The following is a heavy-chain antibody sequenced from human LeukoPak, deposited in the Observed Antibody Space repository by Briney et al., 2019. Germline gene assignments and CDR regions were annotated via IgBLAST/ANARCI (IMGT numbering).Heavy chain of an antibody. CDR2: IYSGGST. Sequence: GGSLRLSCAASGFTVGSNYMSWVRQAPGKGLEWVSLIYSGGSTYYADSVKGRFTISRDDSKNTLYLQMNSLRAEDTAVYYCARGSSSGYSLQYFQHWGQGTLVTVSS. CDR3: ARGSSSGYSLQYFQH. D-gene: IGHD3-22*01. J-gene: IGHJ1*01. CDR1: GFTVGSNY. V-gene: IGHV3-53*01.